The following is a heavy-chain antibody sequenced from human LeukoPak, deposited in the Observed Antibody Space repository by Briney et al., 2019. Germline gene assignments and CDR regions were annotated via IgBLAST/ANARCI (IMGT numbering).Heavy chain of an antibody. V-gene: IGHV3-74*01. CDR1: GFTFSSYW. D-gene: IGHD6-19*01. CDR3: AKDRAYSSGWFYDY. Sequence: PGGSLRLSCAASGFTFSSYWMHWVRQAPGKGLVWVSRINSDGSSTYYADSVKGRFTISRDNSKNTLYLQMNSLRAEDTAVYYCAKDRAYSSGWFYDYWGQGTLVTVSS. CDR2: INSDGSST. J-gene: IGHJ4*02.